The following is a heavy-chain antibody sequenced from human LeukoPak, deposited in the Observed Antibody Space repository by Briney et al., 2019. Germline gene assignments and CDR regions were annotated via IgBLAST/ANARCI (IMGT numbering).Heavy chain of an antibody. D-gene: IGHD1-26*01. J-gene: IGHJ6*03. V-gene: IGHV4-61*02. CDR3: ARGGELPSSYYYMDV. Sequence: PSQTLSLTCTVSGGSISSGSDYWSWIRQPAGKGMEWIGRIYTSGSTNYNPSLKSRVTISVDTSKNQFSLKLSSVTAADTAVYYCARGGELPSSYYYMDVWGKGTTVTVSS. CDR1: GGSISSGSDY. CDR2: IYTSGST.